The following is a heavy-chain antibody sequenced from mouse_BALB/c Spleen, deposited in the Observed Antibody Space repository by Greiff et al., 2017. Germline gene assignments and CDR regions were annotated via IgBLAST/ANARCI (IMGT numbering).Heavy chain of an antibody. J-gene: IGHJ3*01. CDR1: GFSLTGYG. CDR2: IWGDGST. CDR3: ARDLYYYGSSPLAY. D-gene: IGHD1-1*01. Sequence: VKLMESGPGLVAPSQSLSITCTVSGFSLTGYGVNWVRQPPGKGLEWLGLIWGDGSTDYNSAIKSRLSISKDNSKSQVFLKMNSLQTDDTARYYCARDLYYYGSSPLAYWGQGTLVTVSA. V-gene: IGHV2-6-7*01.